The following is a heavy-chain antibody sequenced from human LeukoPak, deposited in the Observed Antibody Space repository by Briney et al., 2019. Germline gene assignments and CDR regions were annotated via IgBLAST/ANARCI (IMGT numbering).Heavy chain of an antibody. CDR3: ARNSGSGFDY. V-gene: IGHV1-46*01. Sequence: GASVKVSCKTSGYTFTSYYIVWVRQGPGQGLEWMGRIDPSVGSTSYTQKFQGRVTMTRGTSTSTVYMELSSLRSEDTAVYYCARNSGSGFDYWGQGTLVTVSS. J-gene: IGHJ4*02. CDR1: GYTFTSYY. CDR2: IDPSVGST. D-gene: IGHD2-15*01.